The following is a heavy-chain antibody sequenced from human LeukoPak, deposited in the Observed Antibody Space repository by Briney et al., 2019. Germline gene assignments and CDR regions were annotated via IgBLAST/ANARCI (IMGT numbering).Heavy chain of an antibody. CDR2: IIGGAGGT. V-gene: IGHV3-23*01. Sequence: GGTLRLSCAASGFSFSSHGMSWVRQAPGKGLEWVSGIIGGAGGTYYADSVKGRFTISRDNAKNTLYLQMNSLRAEDAAVYYCAHGSMYQLDYWGQGTLVTVSS. D-gene: IGHD2-2*01. CDR1: GFSFSSHG. J-gene: IGHJ4*02. CDR3: AHGSMYQLDY.